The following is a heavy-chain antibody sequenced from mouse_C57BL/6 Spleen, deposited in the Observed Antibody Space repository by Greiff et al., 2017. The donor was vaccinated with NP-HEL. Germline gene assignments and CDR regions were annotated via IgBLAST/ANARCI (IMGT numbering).Heavy chain of an antibody. CDR2: ISYDGSN. J-gene: IGHJ3*01. Sequence: EVQLQESGPGLVKPSQSLSLTCSVTGYSITSGYYWNWIRQFPGNKLEWMGYISYDGSNNYNPSLKNRISITRDTSKNQFFLKLNSVTTEDTATYYCARGDWDEFAYWGQGTLVTVSA. CDR1: GYSITSGYY. V-gene: IGHV3-6*01. CDR3: ARGDWDEFAY. D-gene: IGHD4-1*01.